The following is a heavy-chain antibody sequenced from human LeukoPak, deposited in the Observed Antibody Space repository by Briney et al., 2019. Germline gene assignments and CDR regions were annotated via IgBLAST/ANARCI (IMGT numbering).Heavy chain of an antibody. J-gene: IGHJ3*02. CDR2: IYYSGST. D-gene: IGHD3-22*01. V-gene: IGHV4-39*01. CDR1: SGSISSSSYY. Sequence: PSETLSLTCAVSSGSISSSSYYWGWIRQPPGKGLEWIGSIYYSGSTYYIPSLKSRVTLSVDTSKNQFSLKLRSVTAADTAVYYCARQERGYDGSGHRAFDIWGQGTMVTISS. CDR3: ARQERGYDGSGHRAFDI.